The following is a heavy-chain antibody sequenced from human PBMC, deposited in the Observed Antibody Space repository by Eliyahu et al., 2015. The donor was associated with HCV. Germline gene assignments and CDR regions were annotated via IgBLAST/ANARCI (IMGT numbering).Heavy chain of an antibody. J-gene: IGHJ5*02. CDR1: GXSFSXFY. Sequence: QVQLQQWGAGLLKPSETLSLTCXXYGXSFSXFYWSWIRQPPGKGLEWIGEINHSGSTNYNPSLKSRVTISVDTSKNQFSLKLSSVTAADTAVYYCARASPGRGAARRVPWWFDPWGQGTLVTVSS. V-gene: IGHV4-34*01. D-gene: IGHD6-6*01. CDR2: INHSGST. CDR3: ARASPGRGAARRVPWWFDP.